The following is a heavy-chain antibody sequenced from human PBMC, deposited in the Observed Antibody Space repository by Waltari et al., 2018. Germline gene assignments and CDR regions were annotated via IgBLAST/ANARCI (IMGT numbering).Heavy chain of an antibody. CDR1: GGSISSSSYY. CDR2: IYYIGST. J-gene: IGHJ4*02. D-gene: IGHD1-26*01. V-gene: IGHV4-39*07. CDR3: ARIRGSYYHFDY. Sequence: QLQLQESGPGLVKPSETLSLTCTVSGGSISSSSYYWGWIRQPPGKGLEWIGSIYYIGSTYYNPSLKGRVTISVDTSKNQFSLRLSSVTAADTAVYYCARIRGSYYHFDYWGQGTLVTVSS.